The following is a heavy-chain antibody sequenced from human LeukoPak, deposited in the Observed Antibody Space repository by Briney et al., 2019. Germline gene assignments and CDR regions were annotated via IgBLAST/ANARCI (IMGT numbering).Heavy chain of an antibody. J-gene: IGHJ4*02. CDR3: ARVPTGYSSAWYSFDY. Sequence: GGSLRLSCAASGFTVSGNYMSWVRQAPGKGLEWVSVIYSGGRTYYADSVKGRFTISRDNSENTLYLQMNSLRVEDTAVYYCARVPTGYSSAWYSFDYWGQGTLVTVSS. CDR2: IYSGGRT. V-gene: IGHV3-66*01. CDR1: GFTVSGNY. D-gene: IGHD6-19*01.